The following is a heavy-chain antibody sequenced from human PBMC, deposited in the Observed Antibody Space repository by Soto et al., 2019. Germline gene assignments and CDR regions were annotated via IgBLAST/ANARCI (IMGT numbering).Heavy chain of an antibody. CDR1: GGTFISYA. Sequence: GSVKVSCKASGGTFISYAISWVRQAPGQGLEWMGWISPFNGTANYAQKLQGRVTMTTDTSTSTAYMELRSLRSDDTAVYYCARVSEQWLVGGWFDPWGQGTLVTVSS. J-gene: IGHJ5*02. D-gene: IGHD6-19*01. CDR3: ARVSEQWLVGGWFDP. V-gene: IGHV1-18*01. CDR2: ISPFNGTA.